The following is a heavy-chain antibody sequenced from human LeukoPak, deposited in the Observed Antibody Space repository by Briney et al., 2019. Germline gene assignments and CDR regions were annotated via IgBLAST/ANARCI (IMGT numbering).Heavy chain of an antibody. CDR1: GFAVSDNY. J-gene: IGHJ4*02. CDR2: IYSNGNT. Sequence: GGSLRLSCSASGFAVSDNYMSWVRRAPGKGLEWVSIIYSNGNTYYADSVKGRFTISIDNSKNTLYLQMNSLRAEDTAVYYCARDSGNYYFDYWGQGTLVTVSS. D-gene: IGHD4-23*01. CDR3: ARDSGNYYFDY. V-gene: IGHV3-53*01.